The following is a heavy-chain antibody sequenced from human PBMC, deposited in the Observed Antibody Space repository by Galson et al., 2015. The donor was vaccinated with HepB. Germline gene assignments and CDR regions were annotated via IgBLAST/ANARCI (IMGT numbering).Heavy chain of an antibody. CDR1: GFTFSSYA. D-gene: IGHD3-9*01. V-gene: IGHV3-23*01. Sequence: SLRLSCAASGFTFSSYAMSWVRQAPGKGLEWVSAISGSGGSTYYADSVKGRFTISRDNSKNTLYLQMNSLRAEDTAVYYCAKGSRVLRYFDRLFYGMDVWGQGTTVTVSS. J-gene: IGHJ6*02. CDR2: ISGSGGST. CDR3: AKGSRVLRYFDRLFYGMDV.